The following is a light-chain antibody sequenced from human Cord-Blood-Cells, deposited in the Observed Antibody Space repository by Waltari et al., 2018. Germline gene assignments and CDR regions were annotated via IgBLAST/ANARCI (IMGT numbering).Light chain of an antibody. V-gene: IGLV6-57*02. CDR1: SGSIASTS. Sequence: NFMLTQPHSVSESPGKTVTISCTGSSGSIASTSVPWYQQRPGSAPTTVIYEDNQSPSGVPDRFSGSIDSSSNSASLTISGLKTEDEADYYCQSYDSSNVVFGGGTKLTVL. J-gene: IGLJ2*01. CDR2: EDN. CDR3: QSYDSSNVV.